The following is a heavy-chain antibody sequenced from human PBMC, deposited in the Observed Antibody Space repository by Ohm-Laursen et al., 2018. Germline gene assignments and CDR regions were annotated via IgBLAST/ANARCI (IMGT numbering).Heavy chain of an antibody. CDR2: IYTTGGT. Sequence: SETLSLTWSVSGVSISNYYWSWIRQPAGKGLEWIGRIYTTGGTNYNPSLRSRVTMSIDTSKSQFSVKLSSVTTADTAVYYCARDNPNGSYFPWGQGTLVTVSS. V-gene: IGHV4-4*07. D-gene: IGHD1-26*01. CDR1: GVSISNYY. J-gene: IGHJ5*02. CDR3: ARDNPNGSYFP.